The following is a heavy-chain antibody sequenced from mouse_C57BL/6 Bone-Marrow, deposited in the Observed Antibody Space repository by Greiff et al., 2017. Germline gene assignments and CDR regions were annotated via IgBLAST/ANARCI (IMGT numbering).Heavy chain of an antibody. CDR3: TTDYGSSDRALVAY. CDR2: IDPENGDT. D-gene: IGHD1-1*01. V-gene: IGHV14-4*01. J-gene: IGHJ3*01. Sequence: EVQLQQSGAELVRPGASVKLSCTASGFNIKDDYMHWVKQRPEQGLEWIGWIDPENGDTEYASKFQGKATITADTSSNTSYLQLSSLTSEDTAVDYCTTDYGSSDRALVAYWGKGTLVTVSA. CDR1: GFNIKDDY.